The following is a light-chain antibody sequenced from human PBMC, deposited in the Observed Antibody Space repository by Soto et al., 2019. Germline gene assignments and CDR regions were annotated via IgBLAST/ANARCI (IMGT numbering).Light chain of an antibody. CDR2: GAS. J-gene: IGKJ1*01. Sequence: EVVMTQSPATLSVSPGERATLSCRASQSVSNNLAWYQQKPGQAPRLLIYGASTRATGIPARFSGSGSGTEFTLTISSLQSEYFAVYYCQQYNNWPPWTFGQGTKVEIK. V-gene: IGKV3-15*01. CDR1: QSVSNN. CDR3: QQYNNWPPWT.